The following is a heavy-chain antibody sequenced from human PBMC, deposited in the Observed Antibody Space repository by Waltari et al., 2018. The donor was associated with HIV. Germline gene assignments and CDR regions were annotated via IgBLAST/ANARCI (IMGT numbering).Heavy chain of an antibody. CDR2: INPNSGGT. CDR3: ARDRVGATRTDAFDI. V-gene: IGHV1-2*02. D-gene: IGHD1-26*01. J-gene: IGHJ3*02. CDR1: GYTFTGYY. Sequence: QVQLVQSGAEVKKPGASVKVSCKASGYTFTGYYMHWVRQAPGQGLEWMGWINPNSGGTNYAQKFQGRVTMTRDTSISTAYMELSRLRSDDTAVYYCARDRVGATRTDAFDIWGQGTMVTVSS.